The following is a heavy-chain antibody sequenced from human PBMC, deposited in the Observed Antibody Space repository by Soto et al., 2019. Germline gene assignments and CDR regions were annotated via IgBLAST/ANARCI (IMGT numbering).Heavy chain of an antibody. Sequence: LRLSCAASGFTFSSYAMHWVRQAPGKGLEWVAVISYDGSNKYYADSVKGRFTISRDNSKNTLYLQMNSLRAEDTAVYYCARDGYYYDSSGYYPLYYYYGMDVWGQGTTVTVSS. CDR2: ISYDGSNK. J-gene: IGHJ6*02. V-gene: IGHV3-30-3*01. CDR3: ARDGYYYDSSGYYPLYYYYGMDV. D-gene: IGHD3-22*01. CDR1: GFTFSSYA.